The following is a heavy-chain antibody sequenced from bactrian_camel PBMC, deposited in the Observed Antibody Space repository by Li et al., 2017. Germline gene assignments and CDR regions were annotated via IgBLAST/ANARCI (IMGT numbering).Heavy chain of an antibody. Sequence: HVQLVESGGGSVQTGGSLRLSCSASGYTFSRYCMGWFRFDPGKEREEVASIDATESTYYSEAVKGRFTLSRDNAKNVFYLQMNSLKPEDTAMYYCATGPSRYGGSCLLSPPLYSGWGQGTQVTVS. CDR3: ATGPSRYGGSCLLSPPLYSG. D-gene: IGHD6*01. CDR2: IDATEST. CDR1: GYTFSRYC. J-gene: IGHJ4*01. V-gene: IGHV3-2*01.